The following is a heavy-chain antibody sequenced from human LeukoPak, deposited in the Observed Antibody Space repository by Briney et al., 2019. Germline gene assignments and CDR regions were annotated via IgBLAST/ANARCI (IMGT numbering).Heavy chain of an antibody. CDR1: GSTFGTHA. CDR3: AGAIGYFDY. V-gene: IGHV3-30*03. Sequence: QSGGSLRLSCAASGSTFGTHAMHWVRQAPGKGLEWVGVISYDGSDQYYADSVKGRFTISRDNPKNTLYLQMDSLRVEDTAVYYCAGAIGYFDYWGQGTLVTVSS. J-gene: IGHJ4*02. D-gene: IGHD2-21*01. CDR2: ISYDGSDQ.